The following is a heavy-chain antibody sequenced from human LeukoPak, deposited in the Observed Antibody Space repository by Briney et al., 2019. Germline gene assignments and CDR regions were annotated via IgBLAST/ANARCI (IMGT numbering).Heavy chain of an antibody. J-gene: IGHJ4*02. CDR1: GFTFSHYW. Sequence: GGVLRLCCPASGFTFSHYWMSWVRQAPGEGLEWVAHINKDGSEIYYVDSVKGRFTISRDNAKSSLSLQMNSLRVEDTAVHYCARDKVTYWGQGILVTVSS. V-gene: IGHV3-7*01. CDR2: INKDGSEI. CDR3: ARDKVTY.